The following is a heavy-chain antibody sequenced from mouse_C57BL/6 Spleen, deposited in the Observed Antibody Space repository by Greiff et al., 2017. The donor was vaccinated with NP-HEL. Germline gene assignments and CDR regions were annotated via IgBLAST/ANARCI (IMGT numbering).Heavy chain of an antibody. V-gene: IGHV5-4*01. J-gene: IGHJ2*01. CDR3: ARDRRSFYFDY. CDR1: GFTFSSYA. Sequence: EVMLVESGGGLVKPGGSLKLSCAASGFTFSSYAMSWVRQTPEKRLEWVATISDGGSYTYYPDNVKGRFTISRDTAKNNLYLQMSHLKSEDTAMYYCARDRRSFYFDYWGQGTTLTVSS. CDR2: ISDGGSYT.